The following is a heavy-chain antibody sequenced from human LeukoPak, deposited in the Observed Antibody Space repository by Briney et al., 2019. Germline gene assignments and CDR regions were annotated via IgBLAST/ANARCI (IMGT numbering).Heavy chain of an antibody. CDR3: TTDEDYGDLLKNDY. CDR2: IKSKTDGGTT. D-gene: IGHD4-17*01. Sequence: PGGSLRLSCAASGFTFSNAWMSWVRQAPGKGLEWVGRIKSKTDGGTTDYAAPVKGRFTISRDDSKNTLYLQMNSLKTEDTAVYYCTTDEDYGDLLKNDYWGQGTLVTVSS. V-gene: IGHV3-15*01. CDR1: GFTFSNAW. J-gene: IGHJ4*02.